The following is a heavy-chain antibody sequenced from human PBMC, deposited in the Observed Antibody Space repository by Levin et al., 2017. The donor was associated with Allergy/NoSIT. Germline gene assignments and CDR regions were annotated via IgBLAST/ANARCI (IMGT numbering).Heavy chain of an antibody. D-gene: IGHD3-10*01. CDR2: ISYDGSNK. Sequence: AGGSLRLSCAASGFTFSSYAMHWVRQAPGKGLEWVAVISYDGSNKYYADSVKGRFTISRDNSKNTLYLQMNSLRAEDTAVYYCARVSQVYGSGIWDYFDYWGQGTLVTVSS. CDR3: ARVSQVYGSGIWDYFDY. J-gene: IGHJ4*02. CDR1: GFTFSSYA. V-gene: IGHV3-30-3*01.